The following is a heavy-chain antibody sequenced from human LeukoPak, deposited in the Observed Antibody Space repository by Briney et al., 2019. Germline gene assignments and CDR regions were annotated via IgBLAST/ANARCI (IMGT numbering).Heavy chain of an antibody. J-gene: IGHJ6*02. V-gene: IGHV1-69*06. D-gene: IGHD3-10*01. CDR1: GGTFSSYA. CDR2: IIPIFGTA. CDR3: ARVSGSGTNYYYYYGIDV. Sequence: SVKVSCKASGGTFSSYAISWVRPAPGQGLEWMGGIIPIFGTANYAQKFQGTVTITADKFTSTAYMELSSLRSEDTAVYCCARVSGSGTNYYYYYGIDVWGQGTTVTVSS.